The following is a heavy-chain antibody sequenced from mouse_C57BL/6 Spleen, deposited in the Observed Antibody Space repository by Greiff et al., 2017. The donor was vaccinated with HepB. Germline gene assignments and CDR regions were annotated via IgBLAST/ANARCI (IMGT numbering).Heavy chain of an antibody. J-gene: IGHJ4*01. CDR3: AKNEGLTGTTYYAMDY. CDR1: GFSLTSYG. CDR2: IWRGGST. Sequence: QVQLQQSGPGLVQPSQRLSITCTVSGFSLTSYGVHWVRQSPGKGLEWLGVIWRGGSTDYNAAFMSRLSITKDNSKSQVFFKMNSLQADDTAIYYCAKNEGLTGTTYYAMDYWGQGTSVTVSS. V-gene: IGHV2-5*01. D-gene: IGHD4-1*01.